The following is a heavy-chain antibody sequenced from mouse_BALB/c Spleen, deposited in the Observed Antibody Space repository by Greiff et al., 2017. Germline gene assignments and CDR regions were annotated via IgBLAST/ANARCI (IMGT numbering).Heavy chain of an antibody. CDR2: ISNGGGST. CDR3: ARLSYDYDTTFDY. Sequence: EVKLMESGGGLVQPGGSLKLSCAASGFTFSSYTMSWVRQTPEKRLEWVAYISNGGGSTYYPDTVKGRFTISRDNAKNTLYLQMSSLKSEDTAMYYCARLSYDYDTTFDYWGQGTTLTVSS. V-gene: IGHV5-12-2*01. J-gene: IGHJ2*01. CDR1: GFTFSSYT. D-gene: IGHD2-4*01.